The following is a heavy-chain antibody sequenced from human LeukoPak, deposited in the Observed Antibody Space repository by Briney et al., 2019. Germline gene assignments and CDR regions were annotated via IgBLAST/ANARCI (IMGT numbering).Heavy chain of an antibody. D-gene: IGHD1-1*01. V-gene: IGHV3-30*02. Sequence: PGGSLRLSCAASGFTLRGYGMHWVRQAPGKGLEWVAFIRYDGSDKSYADSVKGRFTISRDNSENTLYLQINSLRVEDTAVYYYAKDTPTTGYHLDSWGQGTLVTVSS. CDR3: AKDTPTTGYHLDS. J-gene: IGHJ4*02. CDR2: IRYDGSDK. CDR1: GFTLRGYG.